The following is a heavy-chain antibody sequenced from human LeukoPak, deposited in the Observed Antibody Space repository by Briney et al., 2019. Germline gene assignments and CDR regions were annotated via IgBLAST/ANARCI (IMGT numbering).Heavy chain of an antibody. CDR3: ARVRGSYPSWYYYYYMDV. CDR1: GGSISSYH. CDR2: IYYSGST. J-gene: IGHJ6*03. D-gene: IGHD1-26*01. V-gene: IGHV4-59*01. Sequence: SETLSLTCTVSGGSISSYHWSWIRQPPGKGLEWIGYIYYSGSTNYNPSLKSRVTISVDTSKNQFSLKLSSVTAADTAVYYCARVRGSYPSWYYYYYMDVWGKGTTVTVSS.